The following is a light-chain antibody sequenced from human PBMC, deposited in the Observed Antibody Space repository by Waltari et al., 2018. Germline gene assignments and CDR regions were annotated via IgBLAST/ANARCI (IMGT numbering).Light chain of an antibody. J-gene: IGKJ4*01. CDR2: DAS. Sequence: DILMTQSPAALSVFPGERATFSCRASQCISSNIAWYQQKPGQAPRLRIFDASTRATGGPARFRGSGSGTEFTLSISSLQSEDSAIYYCQQYNRWPPLTFGGGTKVEIK. CDR1: QCISSN. V-gene: IGKV3-15*01. CDR3: QQYNRWPPLT.